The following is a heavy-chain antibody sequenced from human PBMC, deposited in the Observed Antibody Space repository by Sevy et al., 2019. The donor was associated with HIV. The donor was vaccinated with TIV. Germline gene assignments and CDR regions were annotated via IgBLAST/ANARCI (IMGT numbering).Heavy chain of an antibody. J-gene: IGHJ4*02. CDR2: ISNDGSEK. V-gene: IGHV3-7*01. Sequence: GGSLRLSCAVSGFTFSRYWMSWVRQTPGKGLELVASISNDGSEKNYMGSVKGRFIISRDNAKNSLYLQMESLSAEDTAVYHCARDFGYSLEYWGRRALVTVSS. CDR1: GFTFSRYW. D-gene: IGHD3-16*01. CDR3: ARDFGYSLEY.